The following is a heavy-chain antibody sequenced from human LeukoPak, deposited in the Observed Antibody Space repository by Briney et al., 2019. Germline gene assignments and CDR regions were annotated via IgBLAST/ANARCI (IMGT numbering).Heavy chain of an antibody. CDR3: AKSSYGSGRGSAFDM. CDR2: ISSSSSYI. CDR1: GFTFSSYS. J-gene: IGHJ3*02. V-gene: IGHV3-21*04. D-gene: IGHD6-25*01. Sequence: GGSLRLSCAASGFTFSSYSMNWVRQAPGKGLEWVSSISSSSSYIYYADSVKGRFTISRDNAKNSLYLQMNSLRVDDTALYYCAKSSYGSGRGSAFDMWGQGTMVTVSS.